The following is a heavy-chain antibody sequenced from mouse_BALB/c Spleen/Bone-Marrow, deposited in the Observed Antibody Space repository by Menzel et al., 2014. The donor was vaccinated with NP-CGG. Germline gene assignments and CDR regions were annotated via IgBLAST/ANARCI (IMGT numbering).Heavy chain of an antibody. CDR1: GFTFSSYY. CDR2: INSNGGST. J-gene: IGHJ4*01. CDR3: ARLGNDDAMDY. D-gene: IGHD2-12*01. V-gene: IGHV5-6-2*01. Sequence: DVMLVESGGGLVKLGGSLKLSCAASGFTFSSYYVSWVRQTPEKRLELVAAINSNGGSTYYPDTVKGRFTISRDNAKNTLYLQMSSLKSEDTALYYCARLGNDDAMDYWGQGTSVTVSS.